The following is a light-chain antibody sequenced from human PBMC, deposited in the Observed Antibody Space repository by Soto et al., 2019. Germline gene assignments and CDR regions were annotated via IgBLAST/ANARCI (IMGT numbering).Light chain of an antibody. V-gene: IGLV4-69*01. CDR2: LSSDGSH. Sequence: QSVLTQSPSASASLGASVKLTCTLSRGHSRYAIAWHQQQPEKGPRYLMKLSSDGSHSKGDGIPDRFSGSSSGAERYLTISSLQSEDEADYYCQTWDTGARVVFGGGTKLTVL. CDR3: QTWDTGARVV. J-gene: IGLJ2*01. CDR1: RGHSRYA.